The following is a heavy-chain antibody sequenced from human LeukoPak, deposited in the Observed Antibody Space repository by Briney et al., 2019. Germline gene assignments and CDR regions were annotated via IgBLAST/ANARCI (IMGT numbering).Heavy chain of an antibody. D-gene: IGHD2-8*01. CDR1: GGTFISYA. Sequence: GALVKVSCKASGGTFISYAISWVRQAPGQGLEWMGGIIPIFGTANYAQKFQGRVTITADESTSTAYMELSSLRSEDTAVYYCARVQQQLVYAADNWFDPWGQGTLVTVSS. J-gene: IGHJ5*02. V-gene: IGHV1-69*13. CDR3: ARVQQQLVYAADNWFDP. CDR2: IIPIFGTA.